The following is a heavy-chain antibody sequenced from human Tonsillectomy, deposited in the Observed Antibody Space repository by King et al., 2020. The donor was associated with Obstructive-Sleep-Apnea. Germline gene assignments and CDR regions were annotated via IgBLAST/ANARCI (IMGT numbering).Heavy chain of an antibody. CDR1: GFTFDDYA. Sequence: VQLVESGGGLVQPGRSLRLSCAASGFTFDDYAMHWVRQAPGKGLEWVSGISWNSGSIGYADSVKGRFTISRGNAKNSLYLQMNSLRAEDTALYYCAKDSRDGSGSSPHQDFDYWGQGTLVTVSS. CDR3: AKDSRDGSGSSPHQDFDY. V-gene: IGHV3-9*01. CDR2: ISWNSGSI. J-gene: IGHJ4*02. D-gene: IGHD3-10*01.